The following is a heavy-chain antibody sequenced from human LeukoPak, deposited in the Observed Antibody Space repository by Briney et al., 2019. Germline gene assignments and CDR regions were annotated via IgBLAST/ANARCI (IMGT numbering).Heavy chain of an antibody. CDR1: GFTFSSHA. CDR2: IKQDGSEK. J-gene: IGHJ4*02. Sequence: PGGSLRLSCAASGFTFSSHAMSWVRQAPGKGLEWVANIKQDGSEKYYVDSVKGRFTISRDNAKNSLYLQMNSLRAEDTAVYYCTRDTGCSGGTCYSFYDYWGQGTLVTVSS. V-gene: IGHV3-7*01. D-gene: IGHD2-15*01. CDR3: TRDTGCSGGTCYSFYDY.